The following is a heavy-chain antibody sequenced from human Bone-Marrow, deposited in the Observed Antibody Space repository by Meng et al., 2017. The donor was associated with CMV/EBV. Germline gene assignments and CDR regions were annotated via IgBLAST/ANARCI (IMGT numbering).Heavy chain of an antibody. CDR1: GGTFSSYA. D-gene: IGHD5-12*01. CDR2: IIPIFGTA. V-gene: IGHV1-69*05. CDR3: ARTKTSGTWLHDH. Sequence: SVKVSCKASGGTFSSYAISWVRQAPGQGLEWMGGIIPIFGTANYAQKFQGRVTMTTDTSIGTAYMELTGLRSGDTAVYFCARTKTSGTWLHDHWGQGTLVTVSS. J-gene: IGHJ4*02.